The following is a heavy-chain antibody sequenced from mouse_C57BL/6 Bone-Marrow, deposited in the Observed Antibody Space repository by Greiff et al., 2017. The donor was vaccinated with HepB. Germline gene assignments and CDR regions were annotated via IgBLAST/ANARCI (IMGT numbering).Heavy chain of an antibody. CDR2: IDPENGDT. V-gene: IGHV14-4*01. J-gene: IGHJ2*01. CDR3: TSITTVVAPYYFDY. CDR1: GFNIKDYY. Sequence: VQLKESGAELVRPGASVKLSCTASGFNIKDYYMHWVKQRPEQGLEWIGWIDPENGDTEYASKFQGKATITADTSSNTAYLQLSSLTSEDTAVYYCTSITTVVAPYYFDYWGQGTTLTVSS. D-gene: IGHD1-1*01.